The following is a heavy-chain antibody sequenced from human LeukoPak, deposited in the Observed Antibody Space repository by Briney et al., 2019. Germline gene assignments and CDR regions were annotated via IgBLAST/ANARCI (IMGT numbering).Heavy chain of an antibody. CDR1: GGSISSYY. D-gene: IGHD3-10*01. V-gene: IGHV4-59*01. CDR3: ARGAHYGSANY. Sequence: SETLSLTCTVSGGSISSYYWSWIRQPPGKGLEWIGYIYYSGSTNYNPSLKSRVTISVGTSKNQFSLKLSSVTAADTAVYYCARGAHYGSANYWGQGTLVTVSS. J-gene: IGHJ4*02. CDR2: IYYSGST.